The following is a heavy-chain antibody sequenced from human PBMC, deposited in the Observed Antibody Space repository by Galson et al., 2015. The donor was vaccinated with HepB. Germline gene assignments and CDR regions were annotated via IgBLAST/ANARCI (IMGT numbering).Heavy chain of an antibody. CDR2: INPSGGST. CDR1: GYTFTSYY. D-gene: IGHD1-26*01. Sequence: SVKVSCKASGYTFTSYYMHWVRQAPGQGLEWLGVINPSGGSTTYAQKFQDRVTMTRDTSTSSVYMELSSLRSEDTAVYYCARGAGGRSTAGYYMDVWGKGTTVTVSS. CDR3: ARGAGGRSTAGYYMDV. J-gene: IGHJ6*03. V-gene: IGHV1-46*03.